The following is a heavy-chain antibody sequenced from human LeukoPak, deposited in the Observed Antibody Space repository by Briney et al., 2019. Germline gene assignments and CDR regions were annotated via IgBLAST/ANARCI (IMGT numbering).Heavy chain of an antibody. D-gene: IGHD5-12*01. J-gene: IGHJ4*02. V-gene: IGHV5-51*01. CDR1: GYRFTNYW. CDR2: IYPGDSET. Sequence: GESLKISCKGSGYRFTNYWIGWVRQMPGKGLEWMGIIYPGDSETRYSPSFQGQVTISADKSITTAYLQWSRLKASDTAIYYCARGYTGFDDLGFFDYWGQGTLVTVSS. CDR3: ARGYTGFDDLGFFDY.